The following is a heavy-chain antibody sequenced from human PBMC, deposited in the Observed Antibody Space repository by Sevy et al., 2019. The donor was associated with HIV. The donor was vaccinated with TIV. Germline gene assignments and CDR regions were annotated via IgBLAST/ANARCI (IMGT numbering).Heavy chain of an antibody. CDR3: ARSPYYYDSSVTGFDY. J-gene: IGHJ4*02. Sequence: GESLKISCAGSGFTFSSYAMHWVRQAPGKGLEWVAVISYDGSNKYYADSVKGRFTISRDNSKNTLYLQMNSLRAEDTAVYYCARSPYYYDSSVTGFDYWGQGTLVTVSS. V-gene: IGHV3-30-3*01. D-gene: IGHD3-22*01. CDR2: ISYDGSNK. CDR1: GFTFSSYA.